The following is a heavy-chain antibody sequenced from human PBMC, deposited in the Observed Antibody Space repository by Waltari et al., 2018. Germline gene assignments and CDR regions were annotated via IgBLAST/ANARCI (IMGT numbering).Heavy chain of an antibody. CDR3: ASRSPHYGDYFDY. J-gene: IGHJ4*02. CDR2: MNPNSGNT. Sequence: QVQLVQSGAEVKKPGASVKVSCKASGYTFTSYDINWVRQATGQGLEWMGWMNPNSGNTGYAQKFQDRVTMTRNTSISTAYMELSSLRSEDTAVYYCASRSPHYGDYFDYWGQGTLVTVSS. CDR1: GYTFTSYD. V-gene: IGHV1-8*01. D-gene: IGHD4-17*01.